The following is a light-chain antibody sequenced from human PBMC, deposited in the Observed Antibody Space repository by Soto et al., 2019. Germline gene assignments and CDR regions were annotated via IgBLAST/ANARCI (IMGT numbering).Light chain of an antibody. CDR2: DVT. V-gene: IGLV2-14*01. Sequence: QSVLTQPASVSGSPGQSITISCTGSTSDVGGYDYVSWYQQHPNKAPKLMIYDVTNRPSGVSDRFSGSKSGNTASLTISGLQAEDEADYYCSSYASSTTVLFGGGTKVTVL. CDR3: SSYASSTTVL. J-gene: IGLJ2*01. CDR1: TSDVGGYDY.